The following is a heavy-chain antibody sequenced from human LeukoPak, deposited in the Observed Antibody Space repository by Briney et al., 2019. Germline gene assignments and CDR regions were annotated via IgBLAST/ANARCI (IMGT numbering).Heavy chain of an antibody. CDR1: GGSFSGYY. V-gene: IGHV4-34*01. CDR2: INHSGST. J-gene: IGHJ5*02. CDR3: ARTPRGYCTNGVCPRHWFDP. Sequence: SETLSLTCAVYGGSFSGYYWSWIRQPPGKGLEWIGEINHSGSTNCNPSLKSRVTISVDTSKNQFSLKLSSVTAADTAVYYCARTPRGYCTNGVCPRHWFDPWGQGTLVTVSS. D-gene: IGHD2-8*01.